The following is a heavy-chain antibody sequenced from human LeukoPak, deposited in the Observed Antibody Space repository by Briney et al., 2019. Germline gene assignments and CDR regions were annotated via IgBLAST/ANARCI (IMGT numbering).Heavy chain of an antibody. Sequence: GGSLRLSCETAGFTFSSYVMHWVRRTPGKGLVWVSRISHDGIISYADSVKGRFTIPRDNAKNTLILQMNSLRAEDTAVYYCAKDSRYSYGLGYFDYWGQGTLVTVSS. V-gene: IGHV3-74*01. CDR1: GFTFSSYV. D-gene: IGHD5-18*01. J-gene: IGHJ4*02. CDR2: ISHDGII. CDR3: AKDSRYSYGLGYFDY.